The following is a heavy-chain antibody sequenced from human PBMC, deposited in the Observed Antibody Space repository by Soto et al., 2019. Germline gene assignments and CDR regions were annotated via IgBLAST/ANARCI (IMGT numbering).Heavy chain of an antibody. CDR1: GGSISSSSYY. V-gene: IGHV4-39*01. Sequence: SETLSLTCTVSGGSISSSSYYWGWIRQPPGKGLEWIGSIYYSGSTYYNPSLKSRVTISVDTSKNQFSLKLSSVTAADTAVYYCARHRPYPILRYFDWLFYFDYWGQGTLVTVSS. CDR3: ARHRPYPILRYFDWLFYFDY. D-gene: IGHD3-9*01. J-gene: IGHJ4*02. CDR2: IYYSGST.